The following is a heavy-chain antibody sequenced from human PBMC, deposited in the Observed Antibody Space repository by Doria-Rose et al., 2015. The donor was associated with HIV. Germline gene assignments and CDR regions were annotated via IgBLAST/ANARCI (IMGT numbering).Heavy chain of an antibody. CDR2: IFSDDER. J-gene: IGHJ4*02. CDR1: GVSLSSPGMG. CDR3: ARIKSSRWYHKYYFDF. V-gene: IGHV2-26*01. Sequence: GPVLVKPTETLTLTCTVSGVSLSSPGMGVSWIRQPPGKALEWLANIFSDDERSYKTSLKSRLTISRDTSKSQVVLTMTDMDPVDTATYYCARIKSSRWYHKYYFDFWGQGTLVIVSA. D-gene: IGHD6-13*01.